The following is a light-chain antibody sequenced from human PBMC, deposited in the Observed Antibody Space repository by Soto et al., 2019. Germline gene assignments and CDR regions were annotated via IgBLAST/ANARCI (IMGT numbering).Light chain of an antibody. V-gene: IGKV3-20*01. CDR2: DAS. CDR1: ETVRSN. CDR3: QQYGSSGT. Sequence: VMTQSPDTLSVSPGERATLSCRASETVRSNLAWYQQKPGQAPRLLIYDASNRATGIPDRFSGSGSGTDFTLTISRLEPEDFAVYYCQQYGSSGTFGQGTKVDI. J-gene: IGKJ1*01.